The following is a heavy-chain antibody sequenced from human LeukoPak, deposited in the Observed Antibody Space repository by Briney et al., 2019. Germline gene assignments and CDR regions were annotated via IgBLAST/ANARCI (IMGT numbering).Heavy chain of an antibody. J-gene: IGHJ4*02. D-gene: IGHD6-13*01. CDR2: FDPEDGET. CDR1: GYTLTELS. V-gene: IGHV1-24*01. Sequence: ASVTVSCKVSGYTLTELSMHWVRQAPGKGLEWMGGFDPEDGETIYAQKFQGRVTMTEDTSTDTAYMELSSLRSEDTAVYYCATSFPGGSSWYSFDYWGQGTLVTVSS. CDR3: ATSFPGGSSWYSFDY.